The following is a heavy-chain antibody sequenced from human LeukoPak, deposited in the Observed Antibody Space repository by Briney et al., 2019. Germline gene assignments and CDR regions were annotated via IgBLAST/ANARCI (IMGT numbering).Heavy chain of an antibody. CDR1: GDSISSSVYY. CDR2: INHSGST. V-gene: IGHV4-39*07. CDR3: ARRYCSGGSCYSYFDY. D-gene: IGHD2-15*01. J-gene: IGHJ4*02. Sequence: SETLSLTCTVSGDSISSSVYYWGWIRQPPGKGLEWIGEINHSGSTNYNPSLKSRVTISVDTSKNQFSLKLSSVTAADTAVYYCARRYCSGGSCYSYFDYWGQGTLVTVSS.